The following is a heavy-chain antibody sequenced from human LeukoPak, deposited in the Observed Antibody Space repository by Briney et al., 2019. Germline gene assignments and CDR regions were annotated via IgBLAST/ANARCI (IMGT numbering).Heavy chain of an antibody. CDR1: GFTFSSYS. Sequence: PGGSLRLSCAASGFTFSSYSMNWVRQAPGKGLEWVSSISSSSSYIYYADSVKGRFTISRGNAKNSLYLQMNSLRAEDTAVYYCARETYYYDSSGYYYPDAFDIWGQGTMVTVSS. CDR3: ARETYYYDSSGYYYPDAFDI. V-gene: IGHV3-21*01. D-gene: IGHD3-22*01. J-gene: IGHJ3*02. CDR2: ISSSSSYI.